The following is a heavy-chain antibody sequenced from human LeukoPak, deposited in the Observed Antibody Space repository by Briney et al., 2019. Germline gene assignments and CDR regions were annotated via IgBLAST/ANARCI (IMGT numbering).Heavy chain of an antibody. Sequence: GGSLRLSCAASGFTFSSYSMNWVRQAPGKGLEWVSSISSSSSYIYYADSVKGRFTISRDNSKNTLYLQMNSLRGEDTAVYYCAREHLGSSSDFDYWGQGTLVTVSS. J-gene: IGHJ4*02. CDR1: GFTFSSYS. D-gene: IGHD6-6*01. CDR3: AREHLGSSSDFDY. V-gene: IGHV3-21*01. CDR2: ISSSSSYI.